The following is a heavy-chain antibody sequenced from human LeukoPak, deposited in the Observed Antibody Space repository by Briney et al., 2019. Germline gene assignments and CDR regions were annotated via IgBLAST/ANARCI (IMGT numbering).Heavy chain of an antibody. CDR1: GYTFTSYG. V-gene: IGHV1-18*01. J-gene: IGHJ4*02. D-gene: IGHD3-22*01. CDR2: ISAYNGNT. CDR3: ARVSQYNYDSSGYVKYYFDY. Sequence: ASVKVSCKASGYTFTSYGISWVRQAPGQGLEWMGWISAYNGNTNYAQKLQGRVTMTTDTSTSTAYMELRSLRSDDTAVYYCARVSQYNYDSSGYVKYYFDYWGQGTLVTVSS.